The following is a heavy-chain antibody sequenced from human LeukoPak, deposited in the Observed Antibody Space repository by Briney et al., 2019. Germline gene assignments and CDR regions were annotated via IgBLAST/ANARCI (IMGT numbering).Heavy chain of an antibody. CDR2: ISSGGGTT. CDR1: GFTFSSYA. CDR3: AKFYDILTGYFDY. Sequence: GGSLGLSCAASGFTFSSYAMSWVRQSPGKGLEWVSAISSGGGTTYYANFADSVKGRLTISRDNSKNTLYLQMNSLRAEDTAVYYCAKFYDILTGYFDYWGQGTLVTVSS. J-gene: IGHJ4*02. V-gene: IGHV3-23*01. D-gene: IGHD3-9*01.